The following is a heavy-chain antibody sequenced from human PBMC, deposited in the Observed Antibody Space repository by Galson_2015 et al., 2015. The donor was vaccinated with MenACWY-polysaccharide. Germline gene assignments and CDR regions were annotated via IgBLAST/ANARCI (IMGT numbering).Heavy chain of an antibody. Sequence: SLRLSCAASGFNFSMYVMTWVRQAPGKGLEWVSAISSGGDTTYYIDSVKGRFTISRDNSKDTVHLQMDSLRAEDTALYYCVIGGWADNWCQGTLVTVSS. V-gene: IGHV3-23*02. CDR2: ISSGGDTT. J-gene: IGHJ4*02. D-gene: IGHD1-26*01. CDR3: VIGGWADN. CDR1: GFNFSMYV.